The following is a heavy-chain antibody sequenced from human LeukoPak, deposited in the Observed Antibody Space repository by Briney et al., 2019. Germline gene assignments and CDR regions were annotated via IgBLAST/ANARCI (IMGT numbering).Heavy chain of an antibody. Sequence: SVKVSCKASGGTFSSYAISWVRQAPGQGLEWMGRIIPILGIANYAQKFQGRVTISADKSTSTAYMELSSLRSEDTAVYYCASIAESYYYDSSGQYGMDVWGQGTTVTVSS. D-gene: IGHD3-22*01. CDR2: IIPILGIA. CDR1: GGTFSSYA. J-gene: IGHJ6*02. CDR3: ASIAESYYYDSSGQYGMDV. V-gene: IGHV1-69*04.